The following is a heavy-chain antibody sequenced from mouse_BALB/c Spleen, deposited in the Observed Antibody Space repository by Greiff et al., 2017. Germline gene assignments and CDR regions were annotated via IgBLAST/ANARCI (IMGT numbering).Heavy chain of an antibody. Sequence: EVKLVESGGGLVQPGGSRKLSCAASGFTFSDYGMAWVRQAPGKGPEWVAFISNLAYSIYYADTVTGRFTISRENAKNTLYLEMSSLRSEDTAMYYCARDGKGAMDYWGQGTSVTVSA. V-gene: IGHV5-15*02. D-gene: IGHD2-1*01. J-gene: IGHJ4*01. CDR3: ARDGKGAMDY. CDR2: ISNLAYSI. CDR1: GFTFSDYG.